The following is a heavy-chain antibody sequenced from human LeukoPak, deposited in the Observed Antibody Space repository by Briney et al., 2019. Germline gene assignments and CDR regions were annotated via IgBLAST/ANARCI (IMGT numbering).Heavy chain of an antibody. CDR3: ARGRSNYYGMDV. D-gene: IGHD1-26*01. V-gene: IGHV4-61*08. CDR1: GGSVSSADYY. Sequence: PSETLSLTCTVSGGSVSSADYYWSWIRHPPGKALEWIGYIYHTGSNNYKYSLKSRVTISLDTSKNRFSLKVSSVTAADTAVYYCARGRSNYYGMDVWGQGTTVTVSS. J-gene: IGHJ6*02. CDR2: IYHTGSN.